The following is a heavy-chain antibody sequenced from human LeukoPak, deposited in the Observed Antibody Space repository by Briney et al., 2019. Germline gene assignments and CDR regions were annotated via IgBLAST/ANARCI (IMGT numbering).Heavy chain of an antibody. Sequence: SETLSLTCAVSGGSISSDNWWIWVRQSPWKGLEWIGEIYHSGTTNYNPSLKSRVIMSVDKSKNQFSLNLNSVTAADTAVYYCARVLPDCGTDCEDVFDIWGQGTMVTVSS. CDR1: GGSISSDNW. D-gene: IGHD2-21*02. J-gene: IGHJ3*02. CDR3: ARVLPDCGTDCEDVFDI. CDR2: IYHSGTT. V-gene: IGHV4-4*02.